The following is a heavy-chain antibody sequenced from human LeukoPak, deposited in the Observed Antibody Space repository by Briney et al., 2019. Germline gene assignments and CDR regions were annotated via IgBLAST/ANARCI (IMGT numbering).Heavy chain of an antibody. CDR3: ARAASSAWEYFDS. CDR1: GGTFSRYA. V-gene: IGHV1-69*13. Sequence: SVKVSCKASGGTFSRYAISWVRQAPGQGLEWMAGIIPIVSTTNYAQKFQGRVTITADESTSTTYMELSSLRSEDTAVYYCARAASSAWEYFDSWGQGTLVTVSS. D-gene: IGHD6-25*01. CDR2: IIPIVSTT. J-gene: IGHJ4*02.